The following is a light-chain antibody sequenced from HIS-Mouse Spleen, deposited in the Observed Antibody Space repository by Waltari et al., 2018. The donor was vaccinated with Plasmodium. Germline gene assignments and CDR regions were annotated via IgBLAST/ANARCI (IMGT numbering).Light chain of an antibody. Sequence: EIVLTPSPGTLSLSPGERATLPCSAIQSVSSSYLAWYQQKPGQAPRLLIYGASSRAAGIPDRCSGSGSGTDFTLTISRLEPEDFAVYYCQQYGSSPITFGPGTKVDIK. CDR2: GAS. CDR3: QQYGSSPIT. CDR1: QSVSSSY. V-gene: IGKV3-20*01. J-gene: IGKJ3*01.